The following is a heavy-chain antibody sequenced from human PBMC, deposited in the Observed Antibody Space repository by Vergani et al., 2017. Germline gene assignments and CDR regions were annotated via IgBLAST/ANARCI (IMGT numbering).Heavy chain of an antibody. D-gene: IGHD6-19*01. J-gene: IGHJ3*02. Sequence: EVQLLESGGGLVQPGGSLRLSCEASGFSFPGYAMSWVRQAPGKGLEWVSTLSASDRRTHYADAVKGRFTISRDNSTNTLFFHMNSLRPEDTAVYYCAKVGRSEVAGTFGAFDIWGQGTMVTVSS. V-gene: IGHV3-23*01. CDR2: LSASDRRT. CDR1: GFSFPGYA. CDR3: AKVGRSEVAGTFGAFDI.